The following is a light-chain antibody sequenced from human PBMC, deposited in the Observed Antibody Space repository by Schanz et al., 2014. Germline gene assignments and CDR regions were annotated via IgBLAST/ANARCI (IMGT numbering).Light chain of an antibody. Sequence: VIWMTQSPSLLSASTGDRVTISCRMSQGISSYLAWYQQKPGKAPELLIYDASNLETGVPSRFSGSGSGTDFTFTISSLQPEDIATYYCQQYDNLPQYTFGQGTKLEIK. J-gene: IGKJ2*01. CDR2: DAS. CDR3: QQYDNLPQYT. CDR1: QGISSY. V-gene: IGKV1D-8*03.